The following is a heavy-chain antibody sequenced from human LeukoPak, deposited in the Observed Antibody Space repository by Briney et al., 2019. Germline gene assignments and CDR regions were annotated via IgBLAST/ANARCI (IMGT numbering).Heavy chain of an antibody. J-gene: IGHJ6*02. CDR1: GFTFGNSW. Sequence: QTGGSLRLSCAASGFTFGNSWMNWVRQAPGKGLEWVSGIRNNGGSTYYADSVKGRFTISRDNAKNSLYLQMNSLRAEDTAVYYCARDKYQLLLTYYYYYGMDVWGQGTTVTVSS. D-gene: IGHD2-2*01. V-gene: IGHV3-48*01. CDR2: IRNNGGST. CDR3: ARDKYQLLLTYYYYYGMDV.